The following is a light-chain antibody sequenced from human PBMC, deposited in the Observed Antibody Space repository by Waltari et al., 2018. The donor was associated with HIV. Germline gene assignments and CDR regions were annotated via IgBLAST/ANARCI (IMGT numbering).Light chain of an antibody. CDR2: EVN. J-gene: IGLJ2*01. V-gene: IGLV2-8*01. CDR1: SSDVGRYAH. Sequence: QSALTQPPSASGSPGQSVTTACPGTSSDVGRYAHVSWYQQHPGKAPKLLIYEVNQRPAGVPDRFSGSKSGNTASLTVSGLQAEDEAEYSCTSYAGINPVAFGGGTKLTVL. CDR3: TSYAGINPVA.